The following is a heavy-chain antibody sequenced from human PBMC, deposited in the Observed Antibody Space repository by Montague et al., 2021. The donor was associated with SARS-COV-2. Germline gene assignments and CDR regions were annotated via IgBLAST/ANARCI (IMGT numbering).Heavy chain of an antibody. CDR2: TYYRSKWYN. CDR3: TSGREGNYNVMDV. D-gene: IGHD1-1*01. J-gene: IGHJ6*02. V-gene: IGHV6-1*01. CDR1: GDSVSSNSAT. Sequence: CAIPGDSVSSNSATWNWVRQSPSRGLEWLGRTYYRSKWYNDYAVSVRGRVTINPDTSNNQFSLQLNSVTPEDAAIYYCTSGREGNYNVMDVWGQGTTVTVSS.